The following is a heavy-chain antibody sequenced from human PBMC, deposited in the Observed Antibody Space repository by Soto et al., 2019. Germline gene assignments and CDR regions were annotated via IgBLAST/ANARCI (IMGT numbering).Heavy chain of an antibody. CDR3: AKAVTYYYDSSGNDAFDI. CDR1: GFTFSSYA. D-gene: IGHD3-22*01. J-gene: IGHJ3*02. V-gene: IGHV3-23*01. CDR2: ISGSGGST. Sequence: PGGSLRLSCAASGFTFSSYAMSWFRQAPGKGLEWVSAISGSGGSTYYADSVKGRFTISRDNSKNTLYLQMNSLRAEDTAVYYCAKAVTYYYDSSGNDAFDIWGQGTMVTVSS.